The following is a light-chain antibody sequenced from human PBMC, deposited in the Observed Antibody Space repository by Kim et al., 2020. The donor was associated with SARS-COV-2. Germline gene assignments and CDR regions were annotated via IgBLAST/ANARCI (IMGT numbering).Light chain of an antibody. CDR1: QSVGSNS. J-gene: IGKJ1*01. CDR3: QQYGSSLRT. Sequence: SPGERATLSCRASQSVGSNSLAWYQQIRGQPPRLLIYGASRRATGIPVRFSGSGSGTDFTLTISRLEPEDFAVYYCQQYGSSLRTFGQGTKVDIK. V-gene: IGKV3-20*01. CDR2: GAS.